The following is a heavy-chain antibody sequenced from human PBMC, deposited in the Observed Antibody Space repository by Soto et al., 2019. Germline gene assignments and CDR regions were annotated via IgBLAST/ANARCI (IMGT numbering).Heavy chain of an antibody. CDR3: ARDRAVREKRPMTPGSSWSRGYYGMDV. CDR1: GYTFTSYG. J-gene: IGHJ6*02. D-gene: IGHD6-13*01. CDR2: ISAYNGNT. V-gene: IGHV1-18*01. Sequence: AASVKVSCKASGYTFTSYGISWVRQAPGQGLEWMGWISAYNGNTNYAQKHQGRVTMTTDTSTSTAYMELRSLRSDDTAVYNCARDRAVREKRPMTPGSSWSRGYYGMDVWGQGTTVTVSS.